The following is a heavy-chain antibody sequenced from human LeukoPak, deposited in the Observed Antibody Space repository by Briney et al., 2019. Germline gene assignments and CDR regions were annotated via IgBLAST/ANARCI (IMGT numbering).Heavy chain of an antibody. Sequence: ASVKVSCKASGYTFTDYYMHWVRQAPGQGLEWMGWINPHSGGTNYAQKFQGRVTMTRDTSITTAYMELSRLRSDDTAVYYCARESVSGYSSDYYMDVWGKGTTVTVSS. V-gene: IGHV1-2*02. J-gene: IGHJ6*03. D-gene: IGHD5-18*01. CDR1: GYTFTDYY. CDR2: INPHSGGT. CDR3: ARESVSGYSSDYYMDV.